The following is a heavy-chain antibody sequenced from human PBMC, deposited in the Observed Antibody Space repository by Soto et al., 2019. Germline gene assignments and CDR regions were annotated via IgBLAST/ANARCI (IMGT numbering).Heavy chain of an antibody. CDR2: MNPNSGNT. V-gene: IGHV1-8*01. CDR1: GYTFXSYD. CDR3: ASCPQNCITTSPCCLFFDY. Sequence: GASVKVSCKASGYTFXSYDINWVRQATGQGLEWMGWMNPNSGNTGYAQKFQGRVTMTRDTSASTAYMELSSLRSEDTALYYCASCPQNCITTSPCCLFFDYWGQGTLVTVS. D-gene: IGHD2-2*01. J-gene: IGHJ4*02.